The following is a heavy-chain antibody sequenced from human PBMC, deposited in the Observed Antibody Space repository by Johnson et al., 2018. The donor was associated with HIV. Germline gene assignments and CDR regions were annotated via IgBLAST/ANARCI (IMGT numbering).Heavy chain of an antibody. CDR1: GFTFDDYG. Sequence: EVQLVESGGGVVQPGRSLRLSCSASGFTFDDYGINWVRQAPGRGLEWVSGINWNGGSAGYTDSVRGRFTISRDSAQNSVSLQMNRRRAEDTALYYCANGVASTTVAAFDIWGPGTMVTVSS. V-gene: IGHV3-20*04. J-gene: IGHJ3*02. CDR3: ANGVASTTVAAFDI. D-gene: IGHD1-14*01. CDR2: INWNGGSA.